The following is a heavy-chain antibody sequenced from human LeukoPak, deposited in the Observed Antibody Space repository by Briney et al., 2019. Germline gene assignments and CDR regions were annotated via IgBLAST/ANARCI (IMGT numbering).Heavy chain of an antibody. Sequence: EASVKVSFTASGYTFTVYYMHWVRQAPGQGLEWMGWINPNSGGTNYAQKFQGRVTMTRDTSISTAYMELSRLRSDDTAVYYCASFRYYGSGSYYVPGDYWGQGTLVTVSS. CDR2: INPNSGGT. D-gene: IGHD3-10*01. CDR3: ASFRYYGSGSYYVPGDY. CDR1: GYTFTVYY. V-gene: IGHV1-2*02. J-gene: IGHJ4*02.